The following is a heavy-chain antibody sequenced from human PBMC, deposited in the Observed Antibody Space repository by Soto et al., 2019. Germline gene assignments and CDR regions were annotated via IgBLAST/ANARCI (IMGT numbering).Heavy chain of an antibody. CDR1: GYTFTSYG. J-gene: IGHJ5*02. V-gene: IGHV1-18*01. CDR2: ISADKRNT. CDR3: AGVYGGNEYNRFDP. D-gene: IGHD4-17*01. Sequence: QVQLVQSGAEVKKPGASVKVSCKASGYTFTSYGVIWVRQAPGQGLEWMGWISADKRNTNYAQKFKGRVTMTTDTSTSTAYMELRSLRPDDTAVYYCAGVYGGNEYNRFDPWGQGSLVTVSS.